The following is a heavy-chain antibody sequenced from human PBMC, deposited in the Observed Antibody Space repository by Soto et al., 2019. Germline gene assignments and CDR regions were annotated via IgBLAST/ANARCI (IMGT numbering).Heavy chain of an antibody. CDR1: GGTFSSYA. CDR2: IIPIFGTA. D-gene: IGHD2-15*01. J-gene: IGHJ6*02. Sequence: QVQLVQSGAEVKKPGSSVKVSCKASGGTFSSYAISWVRQAPGQGLEWMGGIIPIFGTANYAQKFQGRVTITADESTSTAYMELSSLRSEDTAVYSCANYGGNLPGYYYGMDVWGQGTTVTVSS. CDR3: ANYGGNLPGYYYGMDV. V-gene: IGHV1-69*12.